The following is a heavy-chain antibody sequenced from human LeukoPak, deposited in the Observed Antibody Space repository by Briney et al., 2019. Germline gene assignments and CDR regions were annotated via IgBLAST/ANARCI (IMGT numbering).Heavy chain of an antibody. V-gene: IGHV3-30*03. D-gene: IGHD5-12*01. CDR1: GFTFSNYG. CDR2: ISYDESNI. Sequence: PGGSLRLSCAASGFTFSNYGMHWVRQAPGKGLEWVALISYDESNIFYVDSVKGRFTISRDNAKNSLYLQMNSLRAEDTAVYYCARDLTPGYSGYDGDYWGQGTLVTVSS. CDR3: ARDLTPGYSGYDGDY. J-gene: IGHJ4*02.